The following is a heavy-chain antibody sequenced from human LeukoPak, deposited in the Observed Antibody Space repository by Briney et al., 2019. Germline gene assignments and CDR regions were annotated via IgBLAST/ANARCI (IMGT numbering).Heavy chain of an antibody. CDR1: GYTLTELS. CDR3: ATDRPSQYYDFWSGYYRHYYYYGMDV. J-gene: IGHJ6*02. V-gene: IGHV1-24*01. Sequence: ASVKVSCKVSGYTLTELSMHWVRQAPGKGLEWMGGFYPEDGETIYAQKFQGRVTMTEDTSTDTAYMELSSLRSEDTAVYYCATDRPSQYYDFWSGYYRHYYYYGMDVWGQGTTVTVSS. D-gene: IGHD3-3*01. CDR2: FYPEDGET.